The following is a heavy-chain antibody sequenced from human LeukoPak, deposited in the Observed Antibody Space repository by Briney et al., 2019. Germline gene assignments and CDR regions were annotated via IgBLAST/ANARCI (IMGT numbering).Heavy chain of an antibody. CDR2: ISGSGSST. V-gene: IGHV3-23*01. CDR1: GFTFSSYG. D-gene: IGHD6-19*01. Sequence: PGGSLRLSCAASGFTFSSYGMSWVRQAPGKGLEWVSAISGSGSSTYYADSVKGRFTISRDNSKTTLYLQMNSLRAEDTAVYYGAKVQSGGRQWLKPTVYDAFDLCGQGKMVTVSS. J-gene: IGHJ3*01. CDR3: AKVQSGGRQWLKPTVYDAFDL.